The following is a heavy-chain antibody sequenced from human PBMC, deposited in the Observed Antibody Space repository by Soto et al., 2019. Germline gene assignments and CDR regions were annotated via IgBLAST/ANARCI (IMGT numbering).Heavy chain of an antibody. CDR3: AKGMYYYDSSGYRLFDY. CDR2: ISVSGGST. CDR1: GFTFRNYA. Sequence: EVQLLESGGGLIQPGGSLRLSCAASGFTFRNYAMNWVRQAPGKGLEWVSGISVSGGSTYYAASVKGRFTVSRDNSKNTVYLQMYSLRAEDTAVYFCAKGMYYYDSSGYRLFDYWGQGTLVTVSS. J-gene: IGHJ4*02. V-gene: IGHV3-23*01. D-gene: IGHD3-22*01.